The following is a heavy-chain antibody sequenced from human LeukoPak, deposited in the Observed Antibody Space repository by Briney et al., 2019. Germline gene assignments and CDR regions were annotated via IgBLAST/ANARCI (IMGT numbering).Heavy chain of an antibody. J-gene: IGHJ6*03. D-gene: IGHD2-15*01. CDR2: IYTSGST. CDR1: GGSISSGSYY. Sequence: PSQTLSLTCTVSGGSISSGSYYWSRIRQPAGKGLEWIGRIYTSGSTNYNPSLKSRVTISVDTSKNQFSLKLSSVTAADTAVYYCAREGYCSGGSCYISYYYYYYMDVWGKGTTVTVSS. V-gene: IGHV4-61*02. CDR3: AREGYCSGGSCYISYYYYYYMDV.